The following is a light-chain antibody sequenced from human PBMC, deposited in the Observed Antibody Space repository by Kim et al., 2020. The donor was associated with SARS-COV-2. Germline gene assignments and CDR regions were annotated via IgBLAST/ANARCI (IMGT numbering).Light chain of an antibody. J-gene: IGLJ1*01. CDR3: GTWDSSLSAYV. CDR2: DNN. Sequence: GRKVTTSCSGSSSNIGNNYLSGYQQLPGTAPKLLIYDNNKRPSGIPDRFSGSKSGTSATLGITGLQTGDEADYYCGTWDSSLSAYVFGTGTKVTVL. CDR1: SSNIGNNY. V-gene: IGLV1-51*01.